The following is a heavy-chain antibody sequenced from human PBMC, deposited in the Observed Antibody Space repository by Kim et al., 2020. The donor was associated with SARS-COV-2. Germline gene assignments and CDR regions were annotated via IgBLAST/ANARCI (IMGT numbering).Heavy chain of an antibody. V-gene: IGHV3-21*01. J-gene: IGHJ4*02. CDR3: ASSLWFGEPYGDY. D-gene: IGHD3-10*01. Sequence: GGSLRLSCAASGFTFSSYSMNWVRQAPGKGLEWVSSISSSSSYIYYADSVKGRFTISRDNAKNSLYLQMNSLRAEDTAVYYCASSLWFGEPYGDYWGQGTLVTVSS. CDR2: ISSSSSYI. CDR1: GFTFSSYS.